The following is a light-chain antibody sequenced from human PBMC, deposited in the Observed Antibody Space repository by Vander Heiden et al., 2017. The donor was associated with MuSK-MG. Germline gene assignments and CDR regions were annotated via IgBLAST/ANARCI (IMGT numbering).Light chain of an antibody. J-gene: IGKJ2*01. Sequence: IQLTQSPSSLSASVGDRITITCRASQDISTYLAWYQQKPGEAPRLLIYAASTFQSGVPSTFRASGSGTDFTLTISILQPEDFATYYCLLVYSHPYTFGHWTKLDIK. CDR1: QDISTY. V-gene: IGKV1-9*01. CDR2: AAS. CDR3: LLVYSHPYT.